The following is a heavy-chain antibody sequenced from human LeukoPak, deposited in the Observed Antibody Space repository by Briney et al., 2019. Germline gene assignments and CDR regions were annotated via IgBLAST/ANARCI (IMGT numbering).Heavy chain of an antibody. D-gene: IGHD2-15*01. CDR3: ARINPSDGRYDDAFDI. J-gene: IGHJ3*02. V-gene: IGHV3-73*01. Sequence: PGGSLRLSCAASGFIFSGSPMQWVRQASGKGLEWVGRIRSKANNYATTYAASVKGRFTISRDDSKDTAYLQMNSLKTEDTAVYYCARINPSDGRYDDAFDIWGQGTMVTVSS. CDR2: IRSKANNYAT. CDR1: GFIFSGSP.